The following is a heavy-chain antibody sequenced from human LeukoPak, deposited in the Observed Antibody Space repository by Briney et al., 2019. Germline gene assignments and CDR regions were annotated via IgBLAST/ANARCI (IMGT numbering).Heavy chain of an antibody. D-gene: IGHD2-15*01. J-gene: IGHJ4*02. V-gene: IGHV5-51*01. Sequence: GESLKISCKGSGYRFTSYWIGLVRQMPGKGLEWMGIIYPGDSDTRYSPSFQGQVTISADKSISTAYLQWSSLKASDTAMYYCGRGGYYSGGIFYYYFDYWGQGTLVTVSS. CDR2: IYPGDSDT. CDR1: GYRFTSYW. CDR3: GRGGYYSGGIFYYYFDY.